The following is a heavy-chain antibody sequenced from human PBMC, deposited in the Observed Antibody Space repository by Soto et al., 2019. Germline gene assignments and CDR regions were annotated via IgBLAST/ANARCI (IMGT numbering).Heavy chain of an antibody. J-gene: IGHJ4*02. Sequence: SVKVSCKASGGTFSSYAISWVRQAPGQGLEWMGGIIPIFGTANYAQKFQGRVTITADESTSTAYMELSSPRSEDTAVYYCARDDYGDDYFDYWGQGTLVTVSS. CDR3: ARDDYGDDYFDY. CDR2: IIPIFGTA. V-gene: IGHV1-69*13. CDR1: GGTFSSYA. D-gene: IGHD4-17*01.